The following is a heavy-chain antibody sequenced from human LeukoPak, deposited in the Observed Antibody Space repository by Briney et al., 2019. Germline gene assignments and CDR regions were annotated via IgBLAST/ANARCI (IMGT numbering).Heavy chain of an antibody. CDR2: ISYDGSNK. CDR1: GFTFSSYA. Sequence: RGSLRLSCAASGFTFSSYAMHWVRQAPGKGLEWVAVISYDGSNKYYADSVKGRFTISRDNSKNTLYLQMNSLRAEDTAVYYCAKLIAVAGPVDFDYWGQGTLVTVSS. V-gene: IGHV3-30*04. CDR3: AKLIAVAGPVDFDY. J-gene: IGHJ4*02. D-gene: IGHD6-19*01.